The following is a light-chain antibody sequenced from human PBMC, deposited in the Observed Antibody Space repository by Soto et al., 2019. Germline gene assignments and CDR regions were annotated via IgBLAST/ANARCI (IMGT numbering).Light chain of an antibody. J-gene: IGKJ2*01. CDR1: QSVSTY. Sequence: DIQMTQSPSSLSGSVVDRFTITFLASQSVSTYLNWYSQKSGGAPKLLIHGVSKLENGTPSRFSGSGLATDFTLTINTLQPEDFAVYFCQQTYMVPYTFGQGTRVDIK. V-gene: IGKV1-39*01. CDR3: QQTYMVPYT. CDR2: GVS.